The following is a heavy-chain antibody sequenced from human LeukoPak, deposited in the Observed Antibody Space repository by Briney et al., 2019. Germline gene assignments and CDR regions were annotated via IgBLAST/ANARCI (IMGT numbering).Heavy chain of an antibody. CDR1: GFTFSAYY. CDR2: ISRSGSTI. Sequence: GGSLRPSCAASGFTFSAYYMTWIPQAPGKGLEWVSYISRSGSTIYYADSVKGRFTISRDNAKNSLYLQMNSLRAEDTALYYCARVPDYGGNPFDYWGQGTLVTVSS. D-gene: IGHD4-23*01. CDR3: ARVPDYGGNPFDY. V-gene: IGHV3-11*04. J-gene: IGHJ4*02.